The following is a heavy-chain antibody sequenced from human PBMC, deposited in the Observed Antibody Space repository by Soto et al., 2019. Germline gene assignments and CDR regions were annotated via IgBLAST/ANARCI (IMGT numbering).Heavy chain of an antibody. CDR3: ARSRGWGFDY. CDR1: GFTVSSNY. J-gene: IGHJ4*02. CDR2: IYSGGST. Sequence: GGSLRLSCAASGFTVSSNYMSWVRQAPGKGLEWVSVIYSGGSTYYADSEKGRFTISRDNAKNSLYLQMNSLRDEDTVVYYCARSRGWGFDYWGQGTLVTVSS. D-gene: IGHD6-19*01. V-gene: IGHV3-53*01.